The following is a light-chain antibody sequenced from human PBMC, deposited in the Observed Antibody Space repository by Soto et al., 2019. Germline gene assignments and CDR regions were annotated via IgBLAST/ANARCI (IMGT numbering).Light chain of an antibody. J-gene: IGLJ2*01. CDR2: DVS. V-gene: IGLV2-14*01. Sequence: QSVLTQPASVSGSPGQSITISCTGTSSDVGGYNYVSWYQQHPGKAPKLMIYDVSNRPSGVSNRFSGSKSGNTASLTISGLQAEDEADYYCSSYTSSSTLNVVFGGGPRLPS. CDR1: SSDVGGYNY. CDR3: SSYTSSSTLNVV.